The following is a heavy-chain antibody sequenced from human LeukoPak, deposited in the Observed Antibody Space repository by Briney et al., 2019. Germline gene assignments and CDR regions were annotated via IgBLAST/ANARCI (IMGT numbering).Heavy chain of an antibody. V-gene: IGHV3-23*01. D-gene: IGHD3-3*02. CDR1: GFTFSSYA. CDR2: ISGSGGST. CDR3: AKDLSRLYYYYGMDV. Sequence: GGSLKLSCAASGFTFSSYAMSWVRQAPGKGLEWVSAISGSGGSTYYADSVKGRFTISRDNSKNTLYLQMNSLRAEDTAVYYCAKDLSRLYYYYGMDVWGQGTTVTVSS. J-gene: IGHJ6*02.